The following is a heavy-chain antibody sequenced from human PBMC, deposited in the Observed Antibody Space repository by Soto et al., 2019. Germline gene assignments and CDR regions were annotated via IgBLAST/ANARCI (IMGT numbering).Heavy chain of an antibody. CDR2: IIPIIGTA. CDR3: ARWGVDVVATSAFDY. Sequence: QVQLVQSGAEVKKPGSSVKVSCKASGGTFNNYAISWVRQAPGQGLEWMGGIIPIIGTADYAQKFQGRLAISADESTGTTFMELSRLRSEDTALYYCARWGVDVVATSAFDYWGQGTLVTVSS. V-gene: IGHV1-69*01. J-gene: IGHJ4*02. CDR1: GGTFNNYA. D-gene: IGHD5-12*01.